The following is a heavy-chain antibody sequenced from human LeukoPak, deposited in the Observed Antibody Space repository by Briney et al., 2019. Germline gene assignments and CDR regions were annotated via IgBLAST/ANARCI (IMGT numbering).Heavy chain of an antibody. Sequence: PGGSLRLSCAASGFTFSSYSMNWVRQAPGKGLEWVSAISGSGGSTYYADSVKGRFTISRDNSKNTLYLQMNSLRAEDTAVYYCANGFSTGFMTTVTRVDYWGQGTLVTVSS. CDR2: ISGSGGST. J-gene: IGHJ4*02. D-gene: IGHD4-17*01. CDR3: ANGFSTGFMTTVTRVDY. CDR1: GFTFSSYS. V-gene: IGHV3-23*01.